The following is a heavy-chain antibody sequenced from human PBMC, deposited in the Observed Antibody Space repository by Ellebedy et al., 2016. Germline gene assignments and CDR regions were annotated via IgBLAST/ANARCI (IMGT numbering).Heavy chain of an antibody. CDR2: INPNSGGT. CDR3: AKDEGSDILTGYQFDS. D-gene: IGHD3-9*01. J-gene: IGHJ4*02. CDR1: GYTFTGYY. V-gene: IGHV1-2*02. Sequence: ASVKVSXXASGYTFTGYYMHWVRQAPGQGLEWMGWINPNSGGTDSAQKFQGRVTMTRDTSISTAYMELTRLRPDDTAFYFCAKDEGSDILTGYQFDSWGQGTLVNVSS.